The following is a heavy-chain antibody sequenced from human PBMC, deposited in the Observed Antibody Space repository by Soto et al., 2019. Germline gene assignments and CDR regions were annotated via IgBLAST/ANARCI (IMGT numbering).Heavy chain of an antibody. CDR3: ARVMVRGVIISEFDY. V-gene: IGHV4-59*01. J-gene: IGHJ4*02. D-gene: IGHD3-10*01. Sequence: PSGTLSLTCTVSGGSISIYYWSWIRHPPGKGLEWIGYIYYSGSTNYNPSLKSRVTISVDTSKNQFSLKLSSVTAADTAVYYCARVMVRGVIISEFDYWGQGTLVTVSS. CDR2: IYYSGST. CDR1: GGSISIYY.